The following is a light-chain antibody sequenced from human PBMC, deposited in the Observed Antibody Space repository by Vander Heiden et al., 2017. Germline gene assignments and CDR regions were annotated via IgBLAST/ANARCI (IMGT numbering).Light chain of an antibody. Sequence: DIQMTQSPSSLSASVGDRVTITCRASQSISSYLNWYQQKPGKAPKLLIFAASSLQSGVPSRFSGSGSGTHFTLTISRLQPEDFATYYCQQRDCTLWTFGQGTKVEIK. CDR2: AAS. CDR1: QSISSY. V-gene: IGKV1-39*01. CDR3: QQRDCTLWT. J-gene: IGKJ1*01.